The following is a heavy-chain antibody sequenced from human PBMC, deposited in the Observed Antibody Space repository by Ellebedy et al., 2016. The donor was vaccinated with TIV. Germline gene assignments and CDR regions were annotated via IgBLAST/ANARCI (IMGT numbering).Heavy chain of an antibody. V-gene: IGHV4-34*01. J-gene: IGHJ4*02. CDR2: INHSGST. D-gene: IGHD3-22*01. Sequence: GSLRLSXAVYGGSFSGYYWSWIRQPPGKGLEWIGEINHSGSTNYNPSLKSRVTISVDTSKNQFSLKLSSVTAADTAVYYCARVTGDDSSGYYFTDFDYWGQGTLVTVSS. CDR3: ARVTGDDSSGYYFTDFDY. CDR1: GGSFSGYY.